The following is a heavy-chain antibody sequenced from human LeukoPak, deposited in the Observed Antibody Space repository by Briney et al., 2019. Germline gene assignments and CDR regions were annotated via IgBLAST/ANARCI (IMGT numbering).Heavy chain of an antibody. CDR1: GYSINSHYC. D-gene: IGHD3-9*01. CDR2: ICHSGSS. CDR3: ARVCFYFDSGSNPNWFDP. V-gene: IGHV4-38-2*02. Sequence: PSETLSLTCSVSGYSINSHYCWGWIRQPPGKGLEWIGSICHSGSSFYNPSLKSRLAISIDTSKNRFSLKLSSVTAADTAVYYCARVCFYFDSGSNPNWFDPWGQGTLVTVSS. J-gene: IGHJ5*02.